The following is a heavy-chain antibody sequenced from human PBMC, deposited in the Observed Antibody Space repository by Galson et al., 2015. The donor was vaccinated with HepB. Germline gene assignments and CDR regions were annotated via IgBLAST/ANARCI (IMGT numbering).Heavy chain of an antibody. J-gene: IGHJ4*02. V-gene: IGHV3-74*01. CDR2: INSDGSST. CDR1: GFTFSSYW. Sequence: SLRLSCAASGFTFSSYWMHWVRQAPGKGLVWVSRINSDGSSTSYADSVKGRFTISRDNAKNTLYLQMNSLRAEDTAVYYCARDENEGLDYGDYPFDYWGQGTLVTVSS. CDR3: ARDENEGLDYGDYPFDY. D-gene: IGHD4-17*01.